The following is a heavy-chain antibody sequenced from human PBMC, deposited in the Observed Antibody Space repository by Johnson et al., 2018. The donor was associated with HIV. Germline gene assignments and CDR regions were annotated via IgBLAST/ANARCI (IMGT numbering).Heavy chain of an antibody. Sequence: QVQLVESGGGLVQPGGSLRLSCAASGFTFSSYAMSWVRQAPGKGLEWVAVISYDGSNKYYADSVKGRFTISRDNSKNTLYLQMNSLRAEDTAVYYCARAVTPFGDWEAFDIWGQGTMVTVSS. V-gene: IGHV3-30-3*01. CDR1: GFTFSSYA. CDR3: ARAVTPFGDWEAFDI. D-gene: IGHD3-10*01. CDR2: ISYDGSNK. J-gene: IGHJ3*02.